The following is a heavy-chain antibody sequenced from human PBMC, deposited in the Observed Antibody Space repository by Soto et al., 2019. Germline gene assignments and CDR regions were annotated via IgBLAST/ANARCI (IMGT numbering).Heavy chain of an antibody. CDR1: GFTFSAYG. Sequence: QVQLVESGGGVVQPGRSLRLSCTPSGFTFSAYGMHWVRQAPGKGLEWVAAISHDGTNKYYGDSVRGRFTISRDNSKNTLYLQTNTLRNEDTAVYYCAKESRSSAVTATRVYGMDVWGQGTTVTVSS. V-gene: IGHV3-30*18. CDR2: ISHDGTNK. D-gene: IGHD2-21*02. J-gene: IGHJ6*02. CDR3: AKESRSSAVTATRVYGMDV.